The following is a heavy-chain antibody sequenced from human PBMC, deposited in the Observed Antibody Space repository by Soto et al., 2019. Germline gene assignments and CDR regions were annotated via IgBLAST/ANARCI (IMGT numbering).Heavy chain of an antibody. CDR1: GFSVSTTEVR. J-gene: IGHJ4*02. CDR3: ARSYVVVTAFDY. CDR2: IDWDDDK. Sequence: GSGPTLVNPTQTLTLTCTISGFSVSTTEVRVSWIRQPPGKALEWLARIDWDDDKLYRTSLKTRLTISKDTSKNQVVLTMTNMDPMDTATYYCARSYVVVTAFDYWGQGTLVTVS. V-gene: IGHV2-70*04. D-gene: IGHD2-21*02.